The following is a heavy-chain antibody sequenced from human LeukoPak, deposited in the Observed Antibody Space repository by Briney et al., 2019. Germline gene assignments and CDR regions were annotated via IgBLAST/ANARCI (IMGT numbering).Heavy chain of an antibody. Sequence: PSETLSLTCTVSGYSISSGYYWGWIRQPPGKGLEWIGSIYHSGSTYYNPSLKSRVTISVDTSKNQFSLKLSSVTAADTAVYYCAWAKSLGTHIDYWSQGTLVTVSS. V-gene: IGHV4-38-2*02. CDR3: AWAKSLGTHIDY. J-gene: IGHJ4*02. CDR1: GYSISSGYY. D-gene: IGHD1-26*01. CDR2: IYHSGST.